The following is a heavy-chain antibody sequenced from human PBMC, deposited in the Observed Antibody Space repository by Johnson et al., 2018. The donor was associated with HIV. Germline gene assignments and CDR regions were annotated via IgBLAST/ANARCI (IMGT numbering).Heavy chain of an antibody. CDR3: ARALLVITDGHAFDI. Sequence: QEQLVESGGGVVQPGGSLRLSCAASGFTFSSYGMHWVRQAPGKGREWVAVIRYDGNNKYYADFVKGRFTISRDNSKNTLYMQMNSLRPEDTAVSYCARALLVITDGHAFDIWGRGTRVTVSS. CDR1: GFTFSSYG. D-gene: IGHD3-22*01. J-gene: IGHJ3*02. CDR2: IRYDGNNK. V-gene: IGHV3-30*02.